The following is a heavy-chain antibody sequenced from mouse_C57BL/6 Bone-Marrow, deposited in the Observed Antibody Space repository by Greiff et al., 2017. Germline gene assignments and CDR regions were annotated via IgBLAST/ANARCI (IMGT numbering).Heavy chain of an antibody. CDR1: GYTFTSYT. D-gene: IGHD2-1*01. CDR3: ASNGNYWYFDV. CDR2: INPSSGYT. J-gene: IGHJ1*03. V-gene: IGHV1-4*01. Sequence: QVQLQQSGAELARPGASVKMSCKASGYTFTSYTMHWVKQRPGQGLEWIGYINPSSGYTKYNQKFKDKATLTADKSSSTAYMQMSSLTSEDSAVYYCASNGNYWYFDVWGTGTTVTVSS.